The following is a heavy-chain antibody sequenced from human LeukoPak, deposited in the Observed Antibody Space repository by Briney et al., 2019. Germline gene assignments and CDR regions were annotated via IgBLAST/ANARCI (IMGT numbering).Heavy chain of an antibody. CDR2: IYTSGST. CDR3: ARVITMVRGVYYFDY. CDR1: GGSISSYY. V-gene: IGHV4-4*07. D-gene: IGHD3-10*01. J-gene: IGHJ4*02. Sequence: SETLSLTCTVSGGSISSYYWSWIRQHAGKGLEWIVRIYTSGSTNYNPSLKSRVTMSVDTPNNQFSLKLSSVTAADAAVYYCARVITMVRGVYYFDYWGQGTLVTVSS.